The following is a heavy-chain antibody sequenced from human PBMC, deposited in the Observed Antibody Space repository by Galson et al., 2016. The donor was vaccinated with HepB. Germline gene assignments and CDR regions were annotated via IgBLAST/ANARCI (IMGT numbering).Heavy chain of an antibody. V-gene: IGHV1-58*01. D-gene: IGHD3-10*01. CDR2: IVVGSGNT. Sequence: SVKVSCKASGFTFSHSAVQWVRQTRGQGLEWIGWIVVGSGNTRYAQRFQERVAFTRDMSTDTAYMEVSSLKSEDTAVYYCAAEWPGSEFWGPGTQVPV. CDR1: GFTFSHSA. CDR3: AAEWPGSEF. J-gene: IGHJ4*02.